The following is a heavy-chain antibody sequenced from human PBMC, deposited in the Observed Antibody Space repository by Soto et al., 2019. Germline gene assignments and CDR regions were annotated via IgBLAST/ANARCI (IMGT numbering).Heavy chain of an antibody. V-gene: IGHV3-23*01. CDR1: GFTFSSYA. CDR3: AKRVAVAGYYFDY. CDR2: ISGSGGST. D-gene: IGHD6-19*01. J-gene: IGHJ4*02. Sequence: LGGSLRLSCAASGFTFSSYAMSWVRQAPGKGLEWVSAISGSGGSTYYADSVKGRFTISRDNSKNTLYLQMNSLRAEDTAVYYCAKRVAVAGYYFDYWGQGTLVTVSS.